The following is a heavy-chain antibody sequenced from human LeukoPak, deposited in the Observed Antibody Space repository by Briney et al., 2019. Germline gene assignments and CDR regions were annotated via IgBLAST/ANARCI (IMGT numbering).Heavy chain of an antibody. Sequence: GGSLRLSCAASGFTFSSFAINWARQAPGKGLEWVAFIRYDGSDKYYADSVKGRFTISRDNSKDTLYLQMNNLRVEDTAVYYCAKDRGDWKYFDYWGQGTLVTVSS. D-gene: IGHD1-1*01. CDR3: AKDRGDWKYFDY. CDR1: GFTFSSFA. J-gene: IGHJ4*02. CDR2: IRYDGSDK. V-gene: IGHV3-30*02.